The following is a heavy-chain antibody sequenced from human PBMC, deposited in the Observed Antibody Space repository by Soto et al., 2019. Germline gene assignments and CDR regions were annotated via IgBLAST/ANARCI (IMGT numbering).Heavy chain of an antibody. V-gene: IGHV3-30*18. D-gene: IGHD2-15*01. CDR1: GFSFSNCG. J-gene: IGHJ4*02. CDR3: VKGSEVARQELDY. Sequence: VGSLRLSCAASGFSFSNCGMHWVRQAPGKGLEWVAAISSDGSDKYYSESVKGQFTISRDNSKNTLFLQMNSLRVEDTAVYYCVKGSEVARQELDYWGQGTLVTVSS. CDR2: ISSDGSDK.